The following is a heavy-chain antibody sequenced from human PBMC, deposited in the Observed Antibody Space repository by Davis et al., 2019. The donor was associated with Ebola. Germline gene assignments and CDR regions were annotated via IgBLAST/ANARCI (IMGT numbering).Heavy chain of an antibody. CDR2: ISAYNGNT. D-gene: IGHD2-21*01. V-gene: IGHV1-18*01. CDR1: GGTFSSYA. J-gene: IGHJ4*02. Sequence: ASVKVSCKASGGTFSSYAISWVRQAPGQGLEWMGWISAYNGNTNYAQKLQGRVTMTTDTSTSTAYMELRSLRSDDTAVYYCARDPTGVLWATYFDYWGQGTLVTVSS. CDR3: ARDPTGVLWATYFDY.